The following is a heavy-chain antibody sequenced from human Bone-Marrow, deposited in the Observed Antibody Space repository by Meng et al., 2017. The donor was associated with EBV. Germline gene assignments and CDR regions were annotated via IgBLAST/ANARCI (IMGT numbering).Heavy chain of an antibody. CDR1: GYTFITCA. J-gene: IGHJ4*02. CDR3: ARVYIPTTAAALFDY. D-gene: IGHD6-13*01. Sequence: QVQLVQSGAEVKKPGASVKVSCKASGYTFITCAIYWVRQAPGQTLEWMGWINPGNGHTRYSQKFQGRLTFIRDTSASTAYMELSSLRSEDTAVYYCARVYIPTTAAALFDYWGQGTLVTVSS. V-gene: IGHV1-3*01. CDR2: INPGNGHT.